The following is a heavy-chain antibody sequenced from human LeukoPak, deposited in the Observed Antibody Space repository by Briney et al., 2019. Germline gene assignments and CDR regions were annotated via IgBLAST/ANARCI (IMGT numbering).Heavy chain of an antibody. Sequence: GGSLRLSCAASGFTFSSYWMSWVRQAPGKGLEWVGRIKSKTDGGTTDYAAPVKGRFTISRDDSKNTLYLQMNSLKTEDTAVYYCTTEVTYYDFWSGYYRRSDYWGQGTLVTVSS. J-gene: IGHJ4*02. D-gene: IGHD3-3*01. CDR3: TTEVTYYDFWSGYYRRSDY. CDR1: GFTFSSYW. CDR2: IKSKTDGGTT. V-gene: IGHV3-15*01.